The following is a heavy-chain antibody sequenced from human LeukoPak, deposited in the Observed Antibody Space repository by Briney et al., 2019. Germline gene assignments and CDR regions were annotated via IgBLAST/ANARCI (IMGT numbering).Heavy chain of an antibody. CDR2: INHSGST. D-gene: IGHD2-15*01. V-gene: IGHV4-34*01. Sequence: SETLSLTCAVYGGSFSGYYWSWIRQPPGKGLEWIGEINHSGSTNYNPSLKSRVTMSVDTSKNQFSLKLSSVTAADTAVYYCAREAATTLAFDIWGQGTMVTVSS. CDR3: AREAATTLAFDI. CDR1: GGSFSGYY. J-gene: IGHJ3*02.